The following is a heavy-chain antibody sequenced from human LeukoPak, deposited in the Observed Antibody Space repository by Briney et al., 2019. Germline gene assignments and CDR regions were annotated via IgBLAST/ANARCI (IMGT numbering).Heavy chain of an antibody. Sequence: GASVKVSCKASGYTFTSYYMHWVRQAPGQGLEWMGIINPSGGSTSYAQKFQGRVTMTRDMSTSTVYMELSSLRSEDTGVYYCAREAVTMVRGSQPNYFDYWGQGTLVTVSS. V-gene: IGHV1-46*01. J-gene: IGHJ4*02. CDR2: INPSGGST. D-gene: IGHD3-10*01. CDR1: GYTFTSYY. CDR3: AREAVTMVRGSQPNYFDY.